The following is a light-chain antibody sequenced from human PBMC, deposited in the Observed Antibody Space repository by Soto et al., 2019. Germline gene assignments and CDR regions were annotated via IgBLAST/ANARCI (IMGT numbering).Light chain of an antibody. CDR1: SGHSSYA. CDR2: LNSDGSH. CDR3: QTWGTGIQV. Sequence: QLVLTQSPSASASLGASVKLTCTLSSGHSSYAIAWHQQQPEKGPRYFMKLNSDGSHSKGDEIPDRFSGSSSGAERYLTISSLQSEDEADYYCQTWGTGIQVFGTGTKVTVL. V-gene: IGLV4-69*01. J-gene: IGLJ1*01.